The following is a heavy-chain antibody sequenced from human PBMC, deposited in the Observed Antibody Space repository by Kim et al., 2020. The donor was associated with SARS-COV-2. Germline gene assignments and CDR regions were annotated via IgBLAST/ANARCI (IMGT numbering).Heavy chain of an antibody. D-gene: IGHD2-15*01. V-gene: IGHV3-64D*09. CDR3: VKDHSPGSSGGYYFGY. Sequence: VKGRFTITRDNSENTLDLQMRCLKAEDTAVYYCVKDHSPGSSGGYYFGYWGQGTLVTVSS. J-gene: IGHJ4*02.